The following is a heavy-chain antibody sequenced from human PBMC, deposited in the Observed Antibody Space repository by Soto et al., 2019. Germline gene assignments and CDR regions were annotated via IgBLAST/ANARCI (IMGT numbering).Heavy chain of an antibody. V-gene: IGHV3-7*01. CDR3: ASAHDYSNYAYYFDY. J-gene: IGHJ4*02. CDR1: GFTFSNYW. Sequence: SLRLSCAASGFTFSNYWMSWVRQAPGKGLEWVANIKQDGSEKYYVDSVKGRFTISRDNAKNSLYLQMNSLRAEDTAVYYCASAHDYSNYAYYFDYWGQGTLVTVS. CDR2: IKQDGSEK. D-gene: IGHD4-4*01.